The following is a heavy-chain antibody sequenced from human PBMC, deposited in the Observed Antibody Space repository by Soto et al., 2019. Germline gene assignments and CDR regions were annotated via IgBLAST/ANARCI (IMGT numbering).Heavy chain of an antibody. Sequence: TSETLSLTCGVSGGTVASSRWWSWVRQSPGRGLEWIGNVYHTGDTNFNPSLQSRVTFSVDKSNNQFSLRLTSVTAADTAVYFCAREIVTAGGNNYFDPWGPGTLVTSPQ. CDR3: AREIVTAGGNNYFDP. V-gene: IGHV4-4*02. CDR1: GGTVASSRW. J-gene: IGHJ5*02. CDR2: VYHTGDT. D-gene: IGHD2-21*02.